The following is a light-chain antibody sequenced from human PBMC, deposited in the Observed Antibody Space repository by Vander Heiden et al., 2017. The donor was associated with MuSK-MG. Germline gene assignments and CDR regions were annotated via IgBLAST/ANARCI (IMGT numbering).Light chain of an antibody. Sequence: QSALTQPRSVSGSPGQSVTISCTGTSSDVGAYKYVSWYQQHPGKAPKVMIYDVSKRPSGIPERFSGSKSGNTASLTTSGLQAEDEADYYCCSYEGSKTFFVFGTGTKLTVL. CDR1: SSDVGAYKY. CDR3: CSYEGSKTFFV. V-gene: IGLV2-11*01. J-gene: IGLJ1*01. CDR2: DVS.